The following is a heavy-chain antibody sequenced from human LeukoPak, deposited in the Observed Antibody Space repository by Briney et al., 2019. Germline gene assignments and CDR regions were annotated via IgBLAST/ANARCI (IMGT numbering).Heavy chain of an antibody. Sequence: SETLSLTCTVSGGSISSYYWSWIRQPAGKGLEWIGRIYTSGSTNYNPSLKSRVTMSVDTSKNQFSLKLSSVTAADTAVYYCVRQSSSWYGPGVAFDIWGQGTMVTVSS. D-gene: IGHD6-13*01. V-gene: IGHV4-4*07. CDR3: VRQSSSWYGPGVAFDI. CDR1: GGSISSYY. CDR2: IYTSGST. J-gene: IGHJ3*02.